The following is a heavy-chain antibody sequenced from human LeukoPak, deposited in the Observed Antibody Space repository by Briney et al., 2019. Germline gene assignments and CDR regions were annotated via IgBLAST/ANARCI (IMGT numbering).Heavy chain of an antibody. Sequence: PGGSLRLSCAASGFTFSSYGLHWVRQAPGKGLEWVAVIWYDGSNKYYADSVKGRFTISRDNSKNTLYLQMNSLRAEDTAVYYCARVSQMSYRGARQGAFDIWGQGTMVTVSS. D-gene: IGHD3-10*01. CDR3: ARVSQMSYRGARQGAFDI. V-gene: IGHV3-33*01. CDR2: IWYDGSNK. CDR1: GFTFSSYG. J-gene: IGHJ3*02.